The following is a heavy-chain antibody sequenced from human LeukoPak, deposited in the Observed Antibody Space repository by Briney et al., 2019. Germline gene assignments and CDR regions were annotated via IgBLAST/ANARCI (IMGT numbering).Heavy chain of an antibody. D-gene: IGHD2-21*02. J-gene: IGHJ6*02. CDR2: IYYSGST. V-gene: IGHV4-31*03. CDR3: ASSVVVTAIPNGMDV. CDR1: GGSMSSGGYY. Sequence: SETLFLTCTVSGGSMSSGGYYWSWIRQHPGKGLEWIGYIYYSGSTYYNPSLKSRVTISVDTSKNQFSLKLSSVTAADTAVYYCASSVVVTAIPNGMDVWGQGTTVTVSS.